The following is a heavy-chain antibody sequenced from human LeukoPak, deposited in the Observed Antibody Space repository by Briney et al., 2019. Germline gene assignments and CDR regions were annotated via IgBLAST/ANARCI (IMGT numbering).Heavy chain of an antibody. D-gene: IGHD2-2*02. Sequence: SETLSLTCTVSGYSISSGYYWGWIRQPPGKGLEWIGSIYHSGSTYYNPSLKSRVTISVDTSKNQFSLKLSSVTTADTAVYYCARETRYCSSTSCYNYFDYWGQGTLVTASS. V-gene: IGHV4-38-2*02. CDR2: IYHSGST. CDR1: GYSISSGYY. CDR3: ARETRYCSSTSCYNYFDY. J-gene: IGHJ4*02.